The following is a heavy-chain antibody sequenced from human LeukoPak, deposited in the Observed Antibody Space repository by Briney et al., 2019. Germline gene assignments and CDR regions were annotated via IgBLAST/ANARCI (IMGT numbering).Heavy chain of an antibody. CDR1: GGSIATYNYF. CDR3: ARDVGGKYYFDY. D-gene: IGHD2-15*01. CDR2: IYDNGSTF. Sequence: SESLSLTCTVSGGSIATYNYFWSWIRQHPGKGLEWARYIYDNGSTFHYTASLKSRLAMSVDTSKNQFSLSLRSVSAADTAVYYCARDVGGKYYFDYWGQGTLVTVSS. V-gene: IGHV4-31*03. J-gene: IGHJ4*02.